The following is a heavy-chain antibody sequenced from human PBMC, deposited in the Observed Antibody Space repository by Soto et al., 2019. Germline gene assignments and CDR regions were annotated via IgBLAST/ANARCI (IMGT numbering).Heavy chain of an antibody. CDR2: VLHDGSNK. J-gene: IGHJ4*02. CDR1: GFTFSSYG. V-gene: IGHV3-30*18. Sequence: QVQLVESGGGVVQPGRSLRLSCAASGFTFSSYGMHWVRQAPGKGLEWVAVVLHDGSNKYYADSVKGRFTISRDNSKNTVYLQRNSLRTEDTAVYYCAKGPGHSTGWYYFDYWGQGTLVTVSS. D-gene: IGHD6-19*01. CDR3: AKGPGHSTGWYYFDY.